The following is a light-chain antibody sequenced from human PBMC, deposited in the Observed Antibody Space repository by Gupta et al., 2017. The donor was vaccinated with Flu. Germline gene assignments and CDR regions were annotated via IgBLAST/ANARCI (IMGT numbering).Light chain of an antibody. CDR2: SGS. CDR3: QHRNNSPFT. J-gene: IGKJ3*01. Sequence: PSFLSASVGDRVTMTCRASQEISSDLAWYQQRPGKAPDLLISSGSRVQSGVPSRFSGSGSGTEFTLTIRSRQPEDFAIYYCQHRNNSPFTFGHGTTVDVK. V-gene: IGKV1-9*01. CDR1: QEISSD.